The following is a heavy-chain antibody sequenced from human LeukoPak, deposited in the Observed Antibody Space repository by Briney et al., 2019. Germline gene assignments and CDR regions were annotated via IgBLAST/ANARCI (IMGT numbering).Heavy chain of an antibody. CDR1: GGSISSGSYD. J-gene: IGHJ4*02. D-gene: IGHD3-10*01. CDR3: TKGRGI. V-gene: IGHV4-61*09. Sequence: SETLSLTCSVSGGSISSGSYDWYWIRQPAGKGLEWIGHIYTSGSSNYSPSLKSRVTISVDTSKNQFSLKLTSVTAADTAVYYCTKGRGIWGQGTLVTVSS. CDR2: IYTSGSS.